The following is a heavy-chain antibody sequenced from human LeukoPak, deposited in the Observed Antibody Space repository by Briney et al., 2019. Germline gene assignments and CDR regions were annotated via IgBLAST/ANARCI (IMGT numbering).Heavy chain of an antibody. CDR3: ARLLPPVVVVAATRDY. J-gene: IGHJ4*02. V-gene: IGHV4-39*01. D-gene: IGHD2-15*01. Sequence: SETLSLTCIVSGGSISSSSYSWGWIRQPPGKGLEWIGSIYYSGSTYYNPSLKSRVTISVDTSKNQFSLKLSSVTAADTAVYYCARLLPPVVVVAATRDYWGQGTLVTVSS. CDR1: GGSISSSSYS. CDR2: IYYSGST.